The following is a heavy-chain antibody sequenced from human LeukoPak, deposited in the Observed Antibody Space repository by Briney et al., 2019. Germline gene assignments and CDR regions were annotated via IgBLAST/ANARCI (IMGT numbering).Heavy chain of an antibody. J-gene: IGHJ4*02. D-gene: IGHD5-12*01. Sequence: SETLSLTCTVSGGSISSYYWSWLRQPPGKGLEWIGYIYYSGSTNYNPSLTSRVTISVDTSKNQFSLKLSSVTAADTAVYYCARDVWPSDARQLLFRVNSGYDSFDYWGQGTLVTVSS. CDR1: GGSISSYY. CDR2: IYYSGST. V-gene: IGHV4-59*01. CDR3: ARDVWPSDARQLLFRVNSGYDSFDY.